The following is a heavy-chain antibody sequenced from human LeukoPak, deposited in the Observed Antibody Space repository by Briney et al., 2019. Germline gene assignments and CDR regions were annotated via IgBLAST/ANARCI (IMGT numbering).Heavy chain of an antibody. V-gene: IGHV3-23*01. D-gene: IGHD6-13*01. CDR2: ISGRGDKT. J-gene: IGHJ4*02. CDR3: AKSSRGGAY. CDR1: GFTFRTYA. Sequence: GGSLRLLCAASGFTFRTYAKNWVRQAPGKGVGGVSGISGRGDKTGYADSAKGRFTISRDNSKNTLYLQMNSLRAEDTAVYYCAKSSRGGAYWGQGTLVSVSS.